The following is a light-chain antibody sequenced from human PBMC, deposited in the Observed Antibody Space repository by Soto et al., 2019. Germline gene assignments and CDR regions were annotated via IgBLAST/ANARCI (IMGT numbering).Light chain of an antibody. V-gene: IGKV3-11*01. CDR3: QQRSNFWT. CDR2: DAS. Sequence: EIVLTQSPATLSLSPGERPTLSCRASQSVSSYLAWYQQKPGQAPRLLIYDASNRATGIPARFSGSGSGTDFTLTISSLEPEDFAVYYCQQRSNFWTFGQGTKVEIK. CDR1: QSVSSY. J-gene: IGKJ1*01.